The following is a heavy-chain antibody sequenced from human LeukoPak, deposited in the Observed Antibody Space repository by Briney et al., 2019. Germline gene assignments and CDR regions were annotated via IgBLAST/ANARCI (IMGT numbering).Heavy chain of an antibody. V-gene: IGHV3-21*01. CDR2: INSDSSLM. Sequence: SGGSLRLSCAASGFTFSSYSMNWVRQAPGKGLEWVSSINSDSSLMFYAESVKGRFTISRDNARNSLYLQMNSLRAEDTAVYYCIRDLFDDYSLDYWGQGALVTVPS. CDR3: IRDLFDDYSLDY. J-gene: IGHJ4*02. CDR1: GFTFSSYS. D-gene: IGHD3-16*01.